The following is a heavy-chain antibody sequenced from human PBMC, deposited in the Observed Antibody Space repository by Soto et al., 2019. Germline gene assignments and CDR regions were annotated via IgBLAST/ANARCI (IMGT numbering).Heavy chain of an antibody. V-gene: IGHV1-2*02. CDR1: GYTFTDSY. CDR3: ARQLEYGGGDCYTEPIYYG. D-gene: IGHD2-21*02. J-gene: IGHJ6*01. Sequence: SSVQVSCKTSGYTFTDSYIHWIRQAPGQGFEWMGWINPKTGGTNFAQKFHGRVTVTRDTSIRTAYMELNRLTSDDTAGYFCARQLEYGGGDCYTEPIYYG. CDR2: INPKTGGT.